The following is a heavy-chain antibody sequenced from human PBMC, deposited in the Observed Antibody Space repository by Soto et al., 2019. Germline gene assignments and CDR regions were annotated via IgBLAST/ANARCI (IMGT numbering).Heavy chain of an antibody. D-gene: IGHD1-1*01. J-gene: IGHJ4*02. CDR2: ISAHNGNT. CDR1: GYDFTTYG. CDR3: ARGRYGDY. V-gene: IGHV1-18*01. Sequence: QVHLVLSGAEVKKSGASVKVSCKGSGYDFTTYGITWVRQAPGQGLEWMAWISAHNGNTDYAQKLQGRVTVTRDTSTSTAYMELRSLRSDDTAVYYCARGRYGDYWGQGALVTVSS.